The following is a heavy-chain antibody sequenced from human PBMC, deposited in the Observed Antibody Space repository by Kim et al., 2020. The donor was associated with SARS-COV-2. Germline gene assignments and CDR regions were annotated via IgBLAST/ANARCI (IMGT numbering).Heavy chain of an antibody. CDR1: GYTFTKYW. V-gene: IGHV5-10-1*01. J-gene: IGHJ4*02. CDR2: IDPRDSYT. CDR3: ARVDPYRDSGPSFFDY. Sequence: GASLKISCYGSGYTFTKYWITWVRQMPGKGLESMGRIDPRDSYTTYNPSFQGHVTISVDRSISTAYLQWSSLKTSDTAMYYCARVDPYRDSGPSFFDYWGQGTLVTVSS. D-gene: IGHD4-17*01.